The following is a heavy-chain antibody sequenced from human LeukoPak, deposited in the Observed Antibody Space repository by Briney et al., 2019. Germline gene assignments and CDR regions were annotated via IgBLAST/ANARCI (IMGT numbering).Heavy chain of an antibody. CDR1: GFTFSTYF. D-gene: IGHD2-21*01. Sequence: GGSLRLSCAASGFTFSTYFMHWVRQAPGKGLEWVADIASDGSHTFYVESVKGRFTISRDNSKNTLYLQMNSLRAEDTAVYFCARERQDTILHSGAFDIWSQGTMVTVSS. V-gene: IGHV3-30-3*01. CDR2: IASDGSHT. CDR3: ARERQDTILHSGAFDI. J-gene: IGHJ3*02.